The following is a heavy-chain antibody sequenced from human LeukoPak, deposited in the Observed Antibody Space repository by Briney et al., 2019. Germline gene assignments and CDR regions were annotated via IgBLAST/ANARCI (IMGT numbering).Heavy chain of an antibody. CDR2: IYWDDDK. J-gene: IGHJ4*02. CDR3: AHLRPTTPKTPGLFDY. CDR1: GFSLSTSGMG. V-gene: IGHV2-5*02. D-gene: IGHD1-26*01. Sequence: ESGPTLVKPTQTLTLTCTFSGFSLSTSGMGLGWVRQPPGKALEWLALIYWDDDKRYSPSLKSRLTITKDTSKNQVVLTMTNMDPVDAATYYCAHLRPTTPKTPGLFDYWGQGTLVTVSS.